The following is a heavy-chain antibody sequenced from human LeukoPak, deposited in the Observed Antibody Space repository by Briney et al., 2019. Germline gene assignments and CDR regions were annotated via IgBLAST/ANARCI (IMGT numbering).Heavy chain of an antibody. CDR1: GYTFTSYG. CDR2: ISAYNGNT. J-gene: IGHJ4*02. V-gene: IGHV1-18*01. Sequence: ASVKVSCKASGYTFTSYGISWVRQAPGQGLEWMGWISAYNGNTNYAQKLQGRVTMTTDTSTSTAYMELRSLRSDDTAVYYCARDRGAFSGSYDLDYWGQGTPVTVSS. CDR3: ARDRGAFSGSYDLDY. D-gene: IGHD1-26*01.